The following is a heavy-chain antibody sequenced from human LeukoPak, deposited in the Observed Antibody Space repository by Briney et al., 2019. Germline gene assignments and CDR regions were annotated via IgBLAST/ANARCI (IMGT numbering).Heavy chain of an antibody. Sequence: GASVKVSCKASGYTFTSYDMHWVRQAPGQGLGWMGIINPSGGSTSYAQKFQGRVTMTTDTSTSTVYMEVRGLRSDDAAMYYCARDVGITVTDSFDPWGQGTLVTVSS. CDR2: INPSGGST. V-gene: IGHV1-46*01. J-gene: IGHJ5*02. CDR1: GYTFTSYD. D-gene: IGHD4-11*01. CDR3: ARDVGITVTDSFDP.